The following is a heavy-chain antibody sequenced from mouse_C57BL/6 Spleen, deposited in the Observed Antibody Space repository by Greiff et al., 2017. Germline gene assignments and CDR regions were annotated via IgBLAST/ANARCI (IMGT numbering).Heavy chain of an antibody. D-gene: IGHD3-3*01. CDR2: IYPGGGYT. Sequence: VQLQQSGAELVRPGTSVKMSCKASGYTFTNYWIGWAKQRPGHGLEWIGDIYPGGGYTNYNEKFKGKATLTADKSSSTAYMQFSSLTSEDSAIYYCARRGTEAMDYWGQGTSVTVSS. J-gene: IGHJ4*01. CDR3: ARRGTEAMDY. CDR1: GYTFTNYW. V-gene: IGHV1-63*01.